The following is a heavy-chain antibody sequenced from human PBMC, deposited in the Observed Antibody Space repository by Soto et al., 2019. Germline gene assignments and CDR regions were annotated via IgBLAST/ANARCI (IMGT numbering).Heavy chain of an antibody. D-gene: IGHD5-12*01. CDR2: INSDGSST. CDR1: GFTFSSYW. CDR3: ASSGYSGYDIYYGMDV. J-gene: IGHJ6*02. Sequence: GGSLRLSCAASGFTFSSYWMHWVRQAPGKGLVWVSRINSDGSSTSYADSVKGRFTISRDNAKNTLYLQMNSLRAEDTAVYYCASSGYSGYDIYYGMDVWGQGTTVTVSS. V-gene: IGHV3-74*01.